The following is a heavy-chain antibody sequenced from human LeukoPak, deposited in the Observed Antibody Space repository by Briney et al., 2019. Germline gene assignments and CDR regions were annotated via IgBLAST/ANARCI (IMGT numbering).Heavy chain of an antibody. CDR3: VKGDNNILTGYYNSFDY. V-gene: IGHV3-23*01. Sequence: GGSLRLSCAASGFTFNSYAMTWVRQAPGKGLEWVSTISNTGISTYSADSVKGRFTISRDSSRDTLYLQMSSLRAEDTALYYCVKGDNNILTGYYNSFDYWGQGTLSPSPQ. CDR1: GFTFNSYA. D-gene: IGHD3-9*01. J-gene: IGHJ4*02. CDR2: ISNTGIST.